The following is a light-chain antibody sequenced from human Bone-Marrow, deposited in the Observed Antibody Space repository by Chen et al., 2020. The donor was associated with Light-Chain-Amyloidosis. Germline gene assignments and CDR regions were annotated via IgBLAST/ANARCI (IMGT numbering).Light chain of an antibody. V-gene: IGLV3-21*02. CDR1: NMGSTS. Sequence: SYVLTQPSSVSVAPGQTATIACGGNNMGSTSVHWYQQTPGQAPLLVVDDDSDRPSGIPERLSGSTSGNTANRTISRVEAGDEADYYCQVWDRSSDRPVFGGGTKLTVL. CDR2: DDS. CDR3: QVWDRSSDRPV. J-gene: IGLJ3*02.